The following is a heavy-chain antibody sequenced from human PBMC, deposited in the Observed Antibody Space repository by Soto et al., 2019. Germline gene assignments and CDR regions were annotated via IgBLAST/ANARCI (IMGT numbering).Heavy chain of an antibody. CDR1: GGSLYSSNW. CDR3: TRRGGGGSGVLMIDWRAP. V-gene: IGHV4-4*02. Sequence: QVQLQESGPGLLKPSGTLSLTCDVSGGSLYSSNWWTWVRQTPGKGLEWIGEIHHSGSTNYNPSLKSRDSISAEKSKNQFLLHRASVTAADTAMYYCTRRGGGGSGVLMIDWRAPWGQGTKVTVSS. CDR2: IHHSGST. J-gene: IGHJ5*02. D-gene: IGHD2-21*01.